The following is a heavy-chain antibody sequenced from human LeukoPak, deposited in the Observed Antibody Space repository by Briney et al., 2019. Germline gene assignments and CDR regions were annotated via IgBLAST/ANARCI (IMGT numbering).Heavy chain of an antibody. CDR3: ARLGGDTYYFGSASYPNWYFDL. CDR1: GYTFTTYW. V-gene: IGHV5-51*01. D-gene: IGHD3-10*01. J-gene: IGHJ2*01. Sequence: GEPLKIPCQASGYTFTTYWIDWVRQMPGKGLECMGIIYPDDSDTTYSPSFQGQVTISADTSFSTAYLQWSSLKASHTAIYYCARLGGDTYYFGSASYPNWYFDLWGRGTLVTVSS. CDR2: IYPDDSDT.